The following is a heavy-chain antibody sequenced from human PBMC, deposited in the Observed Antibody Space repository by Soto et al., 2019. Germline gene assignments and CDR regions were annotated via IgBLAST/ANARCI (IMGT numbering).Heavy chain of an antibody. Sequence: EVQLVESGGSLVQPGGSLRLSCAASGFTVSSNYMSWVRQAPGKGLEWVSVIYSGGSTYYADSVKGRFTISRHNSKNTLYLQMNSLRAEDTAVYYCARASWNYGGNYYYYMDVWGKGTTVTVSS. CDR3: ARASWNYGGNYYYYMDV. V-gene: IGHV3-53*04. CDR1: GFTVSSNY. J-gene: IGHJ6*03. D-gene: IGHD1-7*01. CDR2: IYSGGST.